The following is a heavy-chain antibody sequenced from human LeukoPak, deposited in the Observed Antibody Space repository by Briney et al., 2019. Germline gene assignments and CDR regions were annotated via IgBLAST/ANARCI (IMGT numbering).Heavy chain of an antibody. CDR2: ISGGGDA. V-gene: IGHV3-23*01. J-gene: IGHJ4*02. CDR3: AKEGITGADS. CDR1: GFPFNRFA. Sequence: GGSLRLSCTASGFPFNRFAMSWVRQAPGRGLAWVSAISGGGDAHYADSVKGRFTISRDNSKNTLCLHMNNLTADDTALYFCAKEGITGADSWGQGTLVSVSS.